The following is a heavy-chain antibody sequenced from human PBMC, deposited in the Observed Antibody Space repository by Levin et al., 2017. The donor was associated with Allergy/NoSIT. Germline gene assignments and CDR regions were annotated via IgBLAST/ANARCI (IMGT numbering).Heavy chain of an antibody. CDR3: AKGVVVITRGPFDY. D-gene: IGHD3-22*01. V-gene: IGHV3-9*01. CDR1: GFTFDDYA. Sequence: LSLTCAASGFTFDDYAMHWVRQAPGKGLEWVSGISWNSGSIGYADSVKGRFTISRDNAKNSLYLQMNSLRAEDTALYYCAKGVVVITRGPFDYWGQGTLVTVSS. CDR2: ISWNSGSI. J-gene: IGHJ4*02.